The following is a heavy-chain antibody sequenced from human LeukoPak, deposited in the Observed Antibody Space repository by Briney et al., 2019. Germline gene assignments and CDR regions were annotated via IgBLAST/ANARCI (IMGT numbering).Heavy chain of an antibody. CDR2: INHSGST. J-gene: IGHJ5*02. CDR3: ARGLGIAAAGTYNWFDP. CDR1: GGSFSGYH. D-gene: IGHD6-13*01. V-gene: IGHV4-34*01. Sequence: SETLSLTCAVSGGSFSGYHWSWIRQPPGKGLEWIGEINHSGSTNYNPSLKSRVTISVDTSKNQFSLKLSSVTAADTAVYYCARGLGIAAAGTYNWFDPWGQGTLVTVSS.